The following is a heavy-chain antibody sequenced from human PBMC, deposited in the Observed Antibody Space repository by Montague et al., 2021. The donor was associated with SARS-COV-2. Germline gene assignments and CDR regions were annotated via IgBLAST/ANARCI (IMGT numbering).Heavy chain of an antibody. CDR1: GFTFNYYP. CDR3: AKDQGYNFNFYCGADV. D-gene: IGHD1-1*01. CDR2: ISYDGSDY. Sequence: SLRLSCAASGFTFNYYPMHWVRQAPGKGLEWVAVISYDGSDYYYVDSVEGRFTISRDNAKNAVYLQMNSLRFEDTAVYFCAKDQGYNFNFYCGADVWGQGATVTVSS. V-gene: IGHV3-30*04. J-gene: IGHJ6*02.